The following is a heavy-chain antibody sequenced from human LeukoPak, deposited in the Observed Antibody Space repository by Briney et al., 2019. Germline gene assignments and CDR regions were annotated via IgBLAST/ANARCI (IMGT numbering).Heavy chain of an antibody. CDR1: GGTFSSYA. Sequence: SVKVSCKASGGTFSSYAISWVRQAPGQGLEWMGRIIPILGIANYAQKFQGRVTITADKSTSTAYMELSSLRSEDTAVYFCAKRGVVIRGILVIGYHTEAYHYDHWGQGTLVTVSS. V-gene: IGHV1-69*04. D-gene: IGHD3-10*01. J-gene: IGHJ4*02. CDR3: AKRGVVIRGILVIGYHTEAYHYDH. CDR2: IIPILGIA.